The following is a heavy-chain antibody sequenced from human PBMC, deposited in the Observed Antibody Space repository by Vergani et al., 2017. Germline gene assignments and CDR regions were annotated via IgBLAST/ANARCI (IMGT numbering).Heavy chain of an antibody. CDR3: ARSAVVRGVTPASYFDY. Sequence: QVQLQESGPGLVKPSGTLSLTCAVSGGSISSSNWWSWVRQPPGKGLEWMGEIYHSGSTTYTPSLKSRVTISVDKSKNQFSLKLSSVTAAGTAVYYCARSAVVRGVTPASYFDYWGQGTLVTVSS. V-gene: IGHV4-4*02. CDR2: IYHSGST. D-gene: IGHD3-10*01. CDR1: GGSISSSNW. J-gene: IGHJ4*02.